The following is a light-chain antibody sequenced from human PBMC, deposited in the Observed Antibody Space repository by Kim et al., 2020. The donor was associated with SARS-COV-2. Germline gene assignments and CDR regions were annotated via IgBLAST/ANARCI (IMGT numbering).Light chain of an antibody. CDR1: RKVGNN. V-gene: IGKV3-15*01. J-gene: IGKJ4*01. Sequence: PAGTATHTCRASRKVGNNLAWYQQKAGKAPSLLIYGSSNRAAGIPARFSGCVSGTAFTLSISSLQSEDFAVYHCQQYNKWPPLTFGGGT. CDR2: GSS. CDR3: QQYNKWPPLT.